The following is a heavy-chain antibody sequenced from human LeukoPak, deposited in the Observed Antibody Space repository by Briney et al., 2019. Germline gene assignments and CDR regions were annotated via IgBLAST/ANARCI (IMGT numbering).Heavy chain of an antibody. Sequence: GGSLRLSCAASGFTVSSKFMTWFRQAPGKGLDWVSVIYTVGTTHYADSVKGRFTISRDNFKNTPYLQMNSLRVEDTAVYYCAREFRASDGSRNAVDVWGQGTTVTVSS. CDR1: GFTVSSKF. V-gene: IGHV3-66*01. CDR3: AREFRASDGSRNAVDV. D-gene: IGHD2-15*01. J-gene: IGHJ6*02. CDR2: IYTVGTT.